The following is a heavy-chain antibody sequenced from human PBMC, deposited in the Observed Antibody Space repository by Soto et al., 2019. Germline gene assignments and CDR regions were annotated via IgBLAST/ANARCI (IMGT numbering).Heavy chain of an antibody. V-gene: IGHV3-21*01. D-gene: IGHD3-3*02. CDR2: ISSSSSYI. Sequence: PGGSVRLSCAASGFTFSSYSMNWVRQAPGKGLEWVSSISSSSSYIYYADSVKGRFTISRDNAKNSLYLQMNSLRAEDTAVYYCARDPFSDAFDIWGQGTMVTVSS. CDR3: ARDPFSDAFDI. J-gene: IGHJ3*02. CDR1: GFTFSSYS.